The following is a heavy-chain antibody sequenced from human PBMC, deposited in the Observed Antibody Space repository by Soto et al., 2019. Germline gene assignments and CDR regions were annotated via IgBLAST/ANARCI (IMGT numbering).Heavy chain of an antibody. CDR2: IIPIFGTA. J-gene: IGHJ4*02. CDR1: GGTFSSYA. V-gene: IGHV1-69*01. Sequence: VKVSCKASGGTFSSYAISWVRQAPGQGLEWMGGIIPIFGTANYAQKFQGRVTITADESTSTAYMELSSLRSEDTAVYYCASSYYYDSSGYFGYFDYWGQGTLVTVSS. CDR3: ASSYYYDSSGYFGYFDY. D-gene: IGHD3-22*01.